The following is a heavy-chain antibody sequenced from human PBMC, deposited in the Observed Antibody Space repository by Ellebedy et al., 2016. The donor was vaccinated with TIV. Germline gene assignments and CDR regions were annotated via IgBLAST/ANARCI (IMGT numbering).Heavy chain of an antibody. CDR1: GGTFSSYA. CDR3: ATDQRGDFWSGYYSRY. Sequence: ASVKVSXXASGGTFSSYAISWVRQAPGQGLEWMGWMNPNSGNTGYAQKFQGRVTMTRNTSISTAYMELSSLRSEDTAVYYCATDQRGDFWSGYYSRYWGQGTLVTVSS. V-gene: IGHV1-8*02. D-gene: IGHD3-3*01. CDR2: MNPNSGNT. J-gene: IGHJ4*02.